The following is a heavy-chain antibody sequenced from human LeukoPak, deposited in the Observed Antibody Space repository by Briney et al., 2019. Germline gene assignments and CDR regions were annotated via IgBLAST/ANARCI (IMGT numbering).Heavy chain of an antibody. V-gene: IGHV4-34*01. Sequence: SETLSLTCAVYGGSFSGYYWSWLRQPPGKGLEWIGEINHSGSTNYNPSLKSRVTISVDTSKNQFSLKLSSVTAADTAVYYCARTDFWSGYFFDYWGQGTLVTVSS. CDR3: ARTDFWSGYFFDY. D-gene: IGHD3-3*01. CDR2: INHSGST. CDR1: GGSFSGYY. J-gene: IGHJ4*02.